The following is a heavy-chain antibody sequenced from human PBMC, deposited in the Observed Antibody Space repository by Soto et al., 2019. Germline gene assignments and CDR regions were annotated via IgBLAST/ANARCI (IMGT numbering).Heavy chain of an antibody. D-gene: IGHD2-8*01. J-gene: IGHJ3*01. Sequence: EVQLVESGGGLVQRGGSLRLSCAASGFTFSTYWMHWVRQAPGKGLVWVSRINSDGSGTTYADSVKGRFTISRDNAKNTLYLQMKSLRAEDTAVYYCTRQFTYMLFGSDSAHDGFDLWGQGTKVTVSS. CDR2: INSDGSGT. CDR3: TRQFTYMLFGSDSAHDGFDL. V-gene: IGHV3-74*01. CDR1: GFTFSTYW.